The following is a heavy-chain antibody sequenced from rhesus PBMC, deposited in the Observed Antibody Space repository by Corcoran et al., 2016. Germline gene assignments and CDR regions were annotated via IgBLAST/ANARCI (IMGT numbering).Heavy chain of an antibody. D-gene: IGHD2-27*01. CDR1: GGSISSNY. V-gene: IGHV4-173*01. Sequence: QLQLQESGPGLVKPSETLSLTCAVSGGSISSNYWSWIRQPPGKGLEWIGRISGSGGSTDYNPSLKSPVTISTDTSKNQFSLKLSSVTAADTAVYYCARSGDRVVFTAGFDYWGQGVLVTVSS. CDR2: ISGSGGST. CDR3: ARSGDRVVFTAGFDY. J-gene: IGHJ4*01.